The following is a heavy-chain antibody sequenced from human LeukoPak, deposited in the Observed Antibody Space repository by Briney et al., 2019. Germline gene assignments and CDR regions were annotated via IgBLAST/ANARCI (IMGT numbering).Heavy chain of an antibody. CDR2: ISSSSSYI. CDR3: ARVLAVAGRGLDY. Sequence: PGGSLRLSCAASGFTFSSYSMNWVRQAPGKGLEWVSSISSSSSYIYYADSVKGRFTISRDNAKNSPYLQMNSLRAEDTAVYYCARVLAVAGRGLDYWGQGTLVTVSS. V-gene: IGHV3-21*01. CDR1: GFTFSSYS. D-gene: IGHD6-19*01. J-gene: IGHJ4*02.